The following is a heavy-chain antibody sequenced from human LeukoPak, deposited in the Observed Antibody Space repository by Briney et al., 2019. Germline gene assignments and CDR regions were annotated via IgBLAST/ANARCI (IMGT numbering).Heavy chain of an antibody. CDR1: GGSISSGGYY. CDR3: ARDQRITHGMDV. D-gene: IGHD2-15*01. CDR2: IYYSGST. V-gene: IGHV4-31*03. Sequence: SQTLSLTCTVSGGSISSGGYYWSWIRQHPGKGLEWIGYIYYSGSTYYNPSLKSRVTISVDTSKNQFSLKLSSVTAADTAVYYCARDQRITHGMDVWGQGTTVTVSS. J-gene: IGHJ6*02.